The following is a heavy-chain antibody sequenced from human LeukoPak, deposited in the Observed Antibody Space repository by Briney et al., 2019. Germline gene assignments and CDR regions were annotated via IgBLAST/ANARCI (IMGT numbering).Heavy chain of an antibody. J-gene: IGHJ4*02. Sequence: GGSLRLSCSASGFAFSIYTMYWVRQAPGKGPEYVSTISGSGNGGSIYYADSVKGRFTISRDDSKSTLYLQMNGLRSEDTAVYYCVKDFGRVRGTPDSWGQGTLVTVPS. CDR3: VKDFGRVRGTPDS. V-gene: IGHV3-64D*06. CDR2: ISGSGNGGSI. CDR1: GFAFSIYT. D-gene: IGHD3-10*01.